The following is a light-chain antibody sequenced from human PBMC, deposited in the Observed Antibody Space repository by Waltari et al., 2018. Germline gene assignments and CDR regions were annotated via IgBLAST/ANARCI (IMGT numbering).Light chain of an antibody. CDR3: QSFDIRLSGGVV. CDR2: GNN. Sequence: QSVLTQPPSMSGAPGQRVTISRTGSSSNLGAGHDVPWYQVFPGPAPKLLIYGNNNRPSGVPDRFSGSKSDTSASLAIGGLQAEDEADYYCQSFDIRLSGGVVFGGGTKVTVL. J-gene: IGLJ3*02. CDR1: SSNLGAGHD. V-gene: IGLV1-40*01.